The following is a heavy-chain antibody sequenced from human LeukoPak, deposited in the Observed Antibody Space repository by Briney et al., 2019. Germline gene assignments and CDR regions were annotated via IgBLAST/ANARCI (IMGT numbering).Heavy chain of an antibody. CDR2: ISSSSSYI. Sequence: GGSLRLSCAASGFTFSSYSMSWVRQAPGKGLEWVSSISSSSSYIYYADSVKGRFTISRDNAKNSLYLQMNSLRAEDTAVYYCARDFLRCSSTSCPNDYWGQGTLVTVSS. CDR3: ARDFLRCSSTSCPNDY. CDR1: GFTFSSYS. D-gene: IGHD2-2*01. J-gene: IGHJ4*02. V-gene: IGHV3-21*01.